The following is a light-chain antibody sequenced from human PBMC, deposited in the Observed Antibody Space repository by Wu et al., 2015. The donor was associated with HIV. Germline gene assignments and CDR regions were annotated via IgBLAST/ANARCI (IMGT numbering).Light chain of an antibody. Sequence: QMIQSPSVVAASIGDTVMVTCRASQNISTFLGWYQQTPGEPPKLLIYAASRLQSGVSLRFSGTGSGTDFTLTINDLQPEDLGTYYCQQGYT. CDR1: QNISTF. CDR3: QQGYT. CDR2: AAS. V-gene: IGKV1-12*01. J-gene: IGKJ2*01.